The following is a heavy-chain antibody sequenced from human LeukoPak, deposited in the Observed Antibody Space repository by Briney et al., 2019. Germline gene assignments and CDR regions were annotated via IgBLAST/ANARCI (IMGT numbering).Heavy chain of an antibody. J-gene: IGHJ3*02. Sequence: ASVKVSCKASGYTFTSYGISWVRQAPGQGLEWMGWISAYNGNTNYAQKLQGRVTMTTDTSTSTAYMELRSLRSDDTAVYYCARDRGSSWPRDDAFDIWGQGTMVTVSS. CDR3: ARDRGSSWPRDDAFDI. V-gene: IGHV1-18*01. CDR2: ISAYNGNT. CDR1: GYTFTSYG. D-gene: IGHD6-13*01.